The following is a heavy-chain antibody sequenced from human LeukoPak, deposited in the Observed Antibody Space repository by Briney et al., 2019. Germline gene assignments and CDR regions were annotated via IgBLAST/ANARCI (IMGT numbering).Heavy chain of an antibody. Sequence: ASVKISCKASGYTFTDYYMQWVRQAPGQGLEWMGWINPNSGGTNYAQKFQGRVTMTRDTSISTAYMELSRLRSDDTAVYYCARAGYCSGGSCYDAFDIWGQGTMVTVSS. CDR3: ARAGYCSGGSCYDAFDI. J-gene: IGHJ3*02. D-gene: IGHD2-15*01. CDR2: INPNSGGT. CDR1: GYTFTDYY. V-gene: IGHV1-2*02.